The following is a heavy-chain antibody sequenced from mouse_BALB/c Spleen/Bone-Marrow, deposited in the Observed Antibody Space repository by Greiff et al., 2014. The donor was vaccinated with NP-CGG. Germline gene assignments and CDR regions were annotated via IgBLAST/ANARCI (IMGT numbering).Heavy chain of an antibody. J-gene: IGHJ4*01. V-gene: IGHV14-3*02. CDR3: ASATTATYYATDY. Sequence: VQLQQSGAELVKPGASVKLSCTASGFNIKDTYMHWVKQRPEQGLEWIGRIDPANGNTKYDPKFQGKATITTDTSSNTAYLQVSSLTSEDTAVYYCASATTATYYATDYWGQGTSVTVSS. CDR1: GFNIKDTY. CDR2: IDPANGNT. D-gene: IGHD1-2*01.